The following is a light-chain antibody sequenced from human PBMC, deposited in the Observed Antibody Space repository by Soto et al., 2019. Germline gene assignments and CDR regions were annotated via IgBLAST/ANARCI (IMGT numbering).Light chain of an antibody. CDR3: QWRSDWPPRLT. Sequence: EVVLTQSPATLSLSPGERATLSCRASESIGNYLAWYQQKLGQATKLLIYDASHRAIGIPGRFSGDGSGTDYTLPSSSREPEDVAVYEWQWRSDWPPRLTFGGGTKVEIK. V-gene: IGKV3-11*01. J-gene: IGKJ4*01. CDR1: ESIGNY. CDR2: DAS.